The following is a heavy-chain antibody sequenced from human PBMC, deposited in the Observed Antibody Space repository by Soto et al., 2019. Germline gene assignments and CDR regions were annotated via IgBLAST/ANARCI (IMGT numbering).Heavy chain of an antibody. D-gene: IGHD1-26*01. CDR2: IWYDGSNK. V-gene: IGHV3-33*03. J-gene: IGHJ3*01. CDR3: ARAQYTGSYFDACDV. CDR1: GFSFSSYG. Sequence: GGSLRLSCAASGFSFSSYGIHWVRQAPGKGLDWVAVIWYDGSNKYYAESVKGRFTISRDNSKNTLYLQMNSLTVEDTAVYYCARAQYTGSYFDACDVWGQGTMVTVSS.